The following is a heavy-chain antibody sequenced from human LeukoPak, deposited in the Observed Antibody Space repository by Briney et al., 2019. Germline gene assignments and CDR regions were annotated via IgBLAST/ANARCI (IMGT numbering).Heavy chain of an antibody. CDR1: GGSFSGYY. V-gene: IGHV4-34*01. CDR2: INHSGST. D-gene: IGHD2-2*02. CDR3: AVALRIVVVPAAIQEY. Sequence: ASETLSLTCAVYGGSFSGYYWSWIRQPPGKGLEWIGEINHSGSTNCNPSLKSRVTISVDTSKNQFSLKLSSVTAADTAVYYCAVALRIVVVPAAIQEYWGQGTPVTVSS. J-gene: IGHJ4*02.